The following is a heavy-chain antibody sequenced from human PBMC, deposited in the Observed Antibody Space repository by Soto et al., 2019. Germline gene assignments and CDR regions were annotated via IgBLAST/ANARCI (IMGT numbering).Heavy chain of an antibody. Sequence: GGSLRLSCAASGFTFSSYSMNWVRQAPGKGLEWVSYISSSSSTIYYADSVKGRFTISRDNAKNSLYLQMNSLRAEDTAVYYCARDQGEDYDILTGYLPWGQGTLVTVSS. J-gene: IGHJ5*02. CDR1: GFTFSSYS. CDR3: ARDQGEDYDILTGYLP. D-gene: IGHD3-9*01. V-gene: IGHV3-48*01. CDR2: ISSSSSTI.